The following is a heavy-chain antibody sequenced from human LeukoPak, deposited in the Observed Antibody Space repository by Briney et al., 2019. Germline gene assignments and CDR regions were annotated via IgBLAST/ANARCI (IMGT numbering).Heavy chain of an antibody. Sequence: GGSLRLSCTGSGFTFSNYAVAWVRQAPGKGLEWVSSFTSSGNTYYADSVKGRFTVSRDNSKSTLYMQMTSLRAEDTAVYYCAKGDYGDCYWGQGPLVTVSS. CDR1: GFTFSNYA. D-gene: IGHD4-17*01. CDR3: AKGDYGDCY. CDR2: FTSSGNT. J-gene: IGHJ4*02. V-gene: IGHV3-23*01.